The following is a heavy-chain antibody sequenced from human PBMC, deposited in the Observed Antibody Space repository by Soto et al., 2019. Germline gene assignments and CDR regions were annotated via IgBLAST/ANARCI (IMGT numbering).Heavy chain of an antibody. V-gene: IGHV5-51*01. Sequence: GESLKISCKGSGYSFTSYWIGWVRQMPGKGLEWMGIIYPGDSDTRYSPSFQGQVTISADKSISTAYLQWSSLKASDTAMYYCARQIAAGDCGDYVYYGMDVWGQGTTVTVSS. CDR1: GYSFTSYW. D-gene: IGHD4-17*01. J-gene: IGHJ6*02. CDR2: IYPGDSDT. CDR3: ARQIAAGDCGDYVYYGMDV.